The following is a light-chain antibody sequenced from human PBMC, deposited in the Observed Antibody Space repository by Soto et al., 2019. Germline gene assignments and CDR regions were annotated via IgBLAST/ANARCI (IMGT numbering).Light chain of an antibody. CDR3: QQHSYLIT. Sequence: EIMLTQSPATLSLSPGERATLSCRASQSVSSYLAWYQQKPGRAPRLLIYDATNRATGIPARFSGSGSGTDFTLTISSLEPEDFAVYYCQQHSYLITFGQGTRLEIK. CDR2: DAT. CDR1: QSVSSY. J-gene: IGKJ5*01. V-gene: IGKV3-11*01.